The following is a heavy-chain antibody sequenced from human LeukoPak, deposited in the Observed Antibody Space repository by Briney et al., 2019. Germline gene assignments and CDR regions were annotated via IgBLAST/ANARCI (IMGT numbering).Heavy chain of an antibody. CDR3: ARHGYSYGSDY. D-gene: IGHD5-18*01. V-gene: IGHV4-39*01. Sequence: PSETLSLTCAVSGGSISSSSYYWGWIRQPPGKGLEWIGSIYYSGGTYYNPSLKSRATISVDTSKNQFSLKLSSVTAADTAVYYCARHGYSYGSDYWGQGTLVTVSS. J-gene: IGHJ4*02. CDR2: IYYSGGT. CDR1: GGSISSSSYY.